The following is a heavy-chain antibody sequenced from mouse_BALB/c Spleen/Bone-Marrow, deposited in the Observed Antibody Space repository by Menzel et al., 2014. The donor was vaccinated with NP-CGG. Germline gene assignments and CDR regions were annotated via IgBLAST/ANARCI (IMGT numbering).Heavy chain of an antibody. CDR1: GYTFTSYN. V-gene: IGHV1-12*01. CDR3: ARGFYDGSYWYFDV. Sequence: LQQSGAELVKPGASVKMSCKASGYTFTSYNLHWVQQTPGQGLEWIGAIYPGNGDTSYNQNFKGRATLTTDKSSSTAYMQLSSLTSEDSAVYYCARGFYDGSYWYFDVWGAGTTVAVSS. D-gene: IGHD2-3*01. CDR2: IYPGNGDT. J-gene: IGHJ1*01.